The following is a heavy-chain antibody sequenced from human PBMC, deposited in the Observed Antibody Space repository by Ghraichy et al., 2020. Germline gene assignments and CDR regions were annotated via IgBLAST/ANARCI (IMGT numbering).Heavy chain of an antibody. Sequence: SETLSLTCAVYGGSFSGYYWSWIRQPPGTGLDWIGEINHSGSTNYNPSLNSRVTISVDTSQNQFSLKLSSVTAADTAVYYCARVQWLPSLYYMDVWGKGTTVTVSS. CDR3: ARVQWLPSLYYMDV. J-gene: IGHJ6*03. CDR2: INHSGST. CDR1: GGSFSGYY. V-gene: IGHV4-34*01. D-gene: IGHD6-19*01.